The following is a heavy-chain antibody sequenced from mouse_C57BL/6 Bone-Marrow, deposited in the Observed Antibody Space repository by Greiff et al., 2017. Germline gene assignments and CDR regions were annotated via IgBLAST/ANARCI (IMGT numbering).Heavy chain of an antibody. Sequence: ESGPGLVKPSQSLSLTCSVTGYSITSGYYWNWIRQFPGHKLEWMGYISYDGSNNYNPSLKNRISITRDTSKNQFFLKLNSVTTEDTATYYCAFYSNYVGFAYWGQGTLVTVSA. CDR3: AFYSNYVGFAY. V-gene: IGHV3-6*01. J-gene: IGHJ3*01. CDR1: GYSITSGYY. D-gene: IGHD2-5*01. CDR2: ISYDGSN.